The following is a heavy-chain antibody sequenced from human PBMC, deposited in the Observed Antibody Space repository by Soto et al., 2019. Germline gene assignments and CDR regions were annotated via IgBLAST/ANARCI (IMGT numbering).Heavy chain of an antibody. Sequence: QVQLVECGGGVVQPGRSLRLSCAASGFTFSSYGMHWVRQAPGKGLEWVAVIWSDGSNKYYADSVKGRFTLSRDNSKNTLYLQMNSLRAEDTAVYYCASSWHDSDAFDIWGQGTMVTVSS. D-gene: IGHD1-1*01. CDR2: IWSDGSNK. J-gene: IGHJ3*02. CDR1: GFTFSSYG. CDR3: ASSWHDSDAFDI. V-gene: IGHV3-33*01.